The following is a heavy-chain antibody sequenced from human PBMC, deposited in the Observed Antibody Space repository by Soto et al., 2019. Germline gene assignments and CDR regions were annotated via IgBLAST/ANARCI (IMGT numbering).Heavy chain of an antibody. CDR3: ARNLVRGVIIDWFDP. CDR2: IYSGGST. Sequence: GSLRLSCAASGFTVSSNYMSWVRQAPGKGLEWVSVIYSGGSTYYADSVKGRFTISRDNSKNTLYLQMNSLRAEDTAVYYCARNLVRGVIIDWFDPWGQGTLVTVSS. CDR1: GFTVSSNY. V-gene: IGHV3-66*01. J-gene: IGHJ5*02. D-gene: IGHD3-10*01.